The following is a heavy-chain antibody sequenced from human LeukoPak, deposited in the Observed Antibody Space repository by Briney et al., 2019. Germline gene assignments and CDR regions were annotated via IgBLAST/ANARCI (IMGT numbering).Heavy chain of an antibody. J-gene: IGHJ4*02. D-gene: IGHD6-19*01. CDR1: GFTFSRYA. CDR3: ARGAPGIGVANLDS. V-gene: IGHV3-30*04. CDR2: ISFDGGNK. Sequence: GGSLRLSCVASGFTFSRYAIHWVRQAPGQKVEWVAVISFDGGNKYYADSVKGRFTISRDNSKNTLYLQMNTLIVEDTAVYYCARGAPGIGVANLDSWGQGTLVTVSS.